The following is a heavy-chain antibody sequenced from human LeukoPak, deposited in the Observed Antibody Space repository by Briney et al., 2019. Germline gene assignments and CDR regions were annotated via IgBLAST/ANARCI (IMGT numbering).Heavy chain of an antibody. CDR2: INPSGGST. V-gene: IGHV1-46*01. CDR3: ARVLRRDAYNLDAFDI. J-gene: IGHJ3*02. Sequence: ASVKVSCKASGYTFTSYYVHWVRQAPGQGLEWMGIINPSGGSTSYAQKFQGRVTMTRDMSTTTVYMELSSLRPEDTAVYYCARVLRRDAYNLDAFDIWGQGTMVTVSS. CDR1: GYTFTSYY. D-gene: IGHD5-24*01.